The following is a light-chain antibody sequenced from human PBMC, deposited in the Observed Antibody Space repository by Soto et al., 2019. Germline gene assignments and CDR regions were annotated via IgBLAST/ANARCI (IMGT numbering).Light chain of an antibody. Sequence: EIVLTQFPATLSLSPGERATLSCRASQSLHSNFLVWYQQKPGQPPSLLISSASPRATGIPDRFSGSGSGTDFTLPIRRLDPEDFAVYYCHQSGSSPLTFGPGTKV. V-gene: IGKV3-20*01. CDR2: SAS. J-gene: IGKJ3*01. CDR3: HQSGSSPLT. CDR1: QSLHSNF.